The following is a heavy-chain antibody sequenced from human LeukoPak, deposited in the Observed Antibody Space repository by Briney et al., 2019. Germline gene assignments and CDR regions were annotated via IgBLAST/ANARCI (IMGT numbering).Heavy chain of an antibody. Sequence: GESLKISCKGSGYSFTSYWIGWVRQMPGKGLEWMGIIYPGDSDTRYSPSFQGQVTISADKSISTAYLQWSSLKASDTAMYYCARGVGVRGAYLRSYYYYYMDVWGKGTTVTVFS. J-gene: IGHJ6*03. CDR2: IYPGDSDT. V-gene: IGHV5-51*01. D-gene: IGHD3-10*01. CDR3: ARGVGVRGAYLRSYYYYYMDV. CDR1: GYSFTSYW.